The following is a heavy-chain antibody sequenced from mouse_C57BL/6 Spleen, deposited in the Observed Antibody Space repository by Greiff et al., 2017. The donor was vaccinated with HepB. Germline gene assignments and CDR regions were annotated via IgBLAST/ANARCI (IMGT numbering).Heavy chain of an antibody. CDR2: INPYNGDT. Sequence: VQLKESGPELVKPGDSVKISCKASGYSFTGYFMNWVMQSHGKSLEWIGRINPYNGDTFYNQKFKGKATLTVDKSSSTAHMELRSLTSEDSAVYYCARRYYYGSSYEWYFDVWGTGTTVTVSS. D-gene: IGHD1-1*01. V-gene: IGHV1-20*01. CDR3: ARRYYYGSSYEWYFDV. CDR1: GYSFTGYF. J-gene: IGHJ1*03.